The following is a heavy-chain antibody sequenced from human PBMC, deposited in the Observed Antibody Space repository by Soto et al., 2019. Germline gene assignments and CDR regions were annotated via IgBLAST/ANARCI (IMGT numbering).Heavy chain of an antibody. CDR2: ISSSSSYI. CDR3: ARDLLPGYSGYDYLGWFDP. D-gene: IGHD5-12*01. J-gene: IGHJ5*02. CDR1: GFTFSSYS. Sequence: EVQLVESGGGLVKPGGSLRLSCAASGFTFSSYSMNWVRQAPGKGLEWVSSISSSSSYIYYADSVKGRFTISRDNAKNSLYLQMNSLRAEDTAVYYCARDLLPGYSGYDYLGWFDPWGQGTLVTVSS. V-gene: IGHV3-21*01.